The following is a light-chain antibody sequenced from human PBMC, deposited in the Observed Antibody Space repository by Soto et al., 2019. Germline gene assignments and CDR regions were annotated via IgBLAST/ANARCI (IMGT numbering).Light chain of an antibody. CDR3: QQYDSSPRT. Sequence: EILMTQSPATLSLSPGERATLSCRVSQSFSSSSLAWYQQKPGQAPRLLIYGASSRATGIPDRFSGSGSGTDFTLTISSLEPEDFAVYYCQQYDSSPRTFGQGAKV. J-gene: IGKJ1*01. V-gene: IGKV3-20*01. CDR1: QSFSSSS. CDR2: GAS.